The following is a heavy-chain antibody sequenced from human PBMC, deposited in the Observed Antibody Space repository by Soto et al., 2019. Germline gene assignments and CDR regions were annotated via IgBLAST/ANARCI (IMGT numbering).Heavy chain of an antibody. CDR1: GFTVSSNY. CDR3: ARDETLTVTSAYYYYGKDV. Sequence: PGGSLRLSCAASGFTVSSNYMSWVRQAPGKGLEWVSVIHSGGTTYYADSVKGRFTVSRDKSKNTLYLQMNSLRAEDTAVYYCARDETLTVTSAYYYYGKDVWGQGTTVTVS. D-gene: IGHD4-4*01. CDR2: IHSGGTT. J-gene: IGHJ6*02. V-gene: IGHV3-53*01.